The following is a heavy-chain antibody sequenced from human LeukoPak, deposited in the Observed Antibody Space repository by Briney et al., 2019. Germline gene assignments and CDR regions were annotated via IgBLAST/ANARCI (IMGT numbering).Heavy chain of an antibody. J-gene: IGHJ4*02. V-gene: IGHV3-23*01. D-gene: IGHD4-23*01. Sequence: PGGSLRLSCAASGFTFSSSAMSWVRQVPGKGLEWVSGISASGGSTSYADSVRGRFTISRDNTKNSLYLQMNSLRADDTAFYYCAKDWSYGGNSWKYFGSWGQGILVTVSS. CDR1: GFTFSSSA. CDR2: ISASGGST. CDR3: AKDWSYGGNSWKYFGS.